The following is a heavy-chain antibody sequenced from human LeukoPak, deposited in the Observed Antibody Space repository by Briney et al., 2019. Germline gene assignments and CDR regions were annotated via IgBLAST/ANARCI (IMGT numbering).Heavy chain of an antibody. CDR1: GYTFTGYY. CDR2: INPNSGGT. CDR3: AREARGYCSGGSCLDDY. V-gene: IGHV1-2*02. Sequence: ASVKVPCKASGYTFTGYYMHWVRQAPGQGLEWMGWINPNSGGTNYAQKFQGRVTMTRDTSISTAYMELSRLRSDDTAVYYCAREARGYCSGGSCLDDYWGQGTLVTVSS. D-gene: IGHD2-15*01. J-gene: IGHJ4*02.